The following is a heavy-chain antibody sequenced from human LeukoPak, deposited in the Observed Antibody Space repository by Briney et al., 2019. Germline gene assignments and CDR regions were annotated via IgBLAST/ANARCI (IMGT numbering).Heavy chain of an antibody. V-gene: IGHV3-9*01. CDR1: GFNFDEYA. D-gene: IGHD6-19*01. CDR3: AKDDTTGWYDY. J-gene: IGHJ4*02. CDR2: INWKSGII. Sequence: PGGSLRLSCVASGFNFDEYAMHWVRQAPGKGLEWVSGINWKSGIIGYADSVKGRFTISRDNAKNSLFLQMNSLRAEDTAVYYCAKDDTTGWYDYWGQGTLVTVSS.